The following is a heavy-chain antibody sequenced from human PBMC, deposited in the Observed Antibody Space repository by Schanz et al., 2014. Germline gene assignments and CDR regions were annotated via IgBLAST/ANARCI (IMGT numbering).Heavy chain of an antibody. V-gene: IGHV3-21*01. D-gene: IGHD3-22*01. CDR3: ARVHHYDPSGWGYFDY. CDR2: ISSSSSYI. Sequence: QLVGSGGGLIQPGGSLRLSCTASGFAFSSYSMNWVRQAPGKGLEWVSSISSSSSYIYYADSVKGRFTISRDNAKNSLYLQMNTLRAEDTAVYYCARVHHYDPSGWGYFDYWGQGALGTVSS. CDR1: GFAFSSYS. J-gene: IGHJ4*02.